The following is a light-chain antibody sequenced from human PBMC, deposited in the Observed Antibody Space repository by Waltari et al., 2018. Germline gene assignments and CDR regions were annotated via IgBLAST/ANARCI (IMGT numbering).Light chain of an antibody. V-gene: IGKV2-28*01. CDR3: MQALHTPPT. J-gene: IGKJ1*01. CDR1: QSLLHSDGYNY. Sequence: IVMTQSPLSLPVTPGEPASISCRSSQSLLHSDGYNYLNWYLQKPGQSPQLLIYLSFIRASGVPDRVTGSGAGTDFTLKISRVEAEDVGFYYCMQALHTPPTFGQGTRAEIK. CDR2: LSF.